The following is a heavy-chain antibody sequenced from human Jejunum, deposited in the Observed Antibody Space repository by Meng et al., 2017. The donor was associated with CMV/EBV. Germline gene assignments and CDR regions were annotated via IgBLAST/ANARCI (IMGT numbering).Heavy chain of an antibody. CDR1: GFTFSSYW. CDR2: MNPDGRVI. CDR3: ARDVAGRDSS. D-gene: IGHD6-19*01. Sequence: EVQLVESGGGIVQPGGSLRLSCATSGFTFSSYWMHWVRQVPGKGLVWVSRMNPDGRVIDYADSVRGRFTISRDNAKNTLYLQMNSLRDEDTALYYCARDVAGRDSSWGQGTLVTVSS. J-gene: IGHJ4*02. V-gene: IGHV3-74*01.